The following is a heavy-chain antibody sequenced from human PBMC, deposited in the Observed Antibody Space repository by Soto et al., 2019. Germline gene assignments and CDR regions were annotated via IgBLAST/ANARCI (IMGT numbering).Heavy chain of an antibody. CDR3: ARGVVVLHQLVRGRDRFDP. CDR2: IDSDGRTT. D-gene: IGHD2-21*01. CDR1: GFTLRSYW. J-gene: IGHJ5*02. V-gene: IGHV3-74*01. Sequence: EVQLVESGGGQVQPGGSLTLSCAVSGFTLRSYWMHWVRQAPGKGLEWVARIDSDGRTTNYADSVKGGFTISRDNAKNTVFLHMNSLRAEDRAVYYCARGVVVLHQLVRGRDRFDPWGYGTLVTVPS.